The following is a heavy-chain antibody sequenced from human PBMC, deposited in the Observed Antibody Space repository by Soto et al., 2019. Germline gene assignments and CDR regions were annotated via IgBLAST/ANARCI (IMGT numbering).Heavy chain of an antibody. CDR3: AKHSSGSYRPFDH. Sequence: EVQLLESGGGLVQPGESLRLSCATSGFTFSTCAMSWVRQAPGKGLEWFSIISGSGTVTFYADSVKGRFSISRDSSKNTLFLQMNSLRAEDTAVYYCAKHSSGSYRPFDHWGQGALVTVSS. D-gene: IGHD3-22*01. CDR2: ISGSGTVT. J-gene: IGHJ4*02. CDR1: GFTFSTCA. V-gene: IGHV3-23*01.